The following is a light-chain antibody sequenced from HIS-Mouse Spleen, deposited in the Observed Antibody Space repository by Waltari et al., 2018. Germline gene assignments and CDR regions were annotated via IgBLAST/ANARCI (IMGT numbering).Light chain of an antibody. Sequence: QSALTQPPSASGSPGQSVTFSCTGTSSDVGGYNYVSWYQQHPGKAPKLMIFEVSNRPSGVPDRFSGSKSGNTASLTVSGLQAEDEADYYCSSYAGSNNWVFGGGTKLTVL. CDR1: SSDVGGYNY. V-gene: IGLV2-8*01. J-gene: IGLJ2*01. CDR3: SSYAGSNNWV. CDR2: EVS.